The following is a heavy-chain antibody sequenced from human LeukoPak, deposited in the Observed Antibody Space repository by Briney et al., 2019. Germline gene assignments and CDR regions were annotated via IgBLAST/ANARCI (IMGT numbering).Heavy chain of an antibody. Sequence: SETLSLTCAVYGGSFSGYYWSWIRQPPGKGLEWIGEINHSGSTNYNPSLKSRVTISVDTSKNQFSLKLSSVTAADTAVYYCASGIFYGGIREYYFDYWGQGTLVTVSP. V-gene: IGHV4-34*01. CDR1: GGSFSGYY. CDR2: INHSGST. J-gene: IGHJ4*02. CDR3: ASGIFYGGIREYYFDY. D-gene: IGHD4-23*01.